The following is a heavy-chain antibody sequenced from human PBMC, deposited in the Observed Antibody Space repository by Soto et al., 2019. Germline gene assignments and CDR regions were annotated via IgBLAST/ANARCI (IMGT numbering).Heavy chain of an antibody. V-gene: IGHV3-30-3*01. D-gene: IGHD2-15*01. Sequence: QVQLVESGGGVVQPGRSLRLSCVASGFTFSSYAMHWVRQAPGKGLEWVAVISYDGSNKYYADSVKGRFTISRDNSKNTLYLQMNSLRAEDTAVYYCASYCSGGSCYSFWGQGTLVTVSS. CDR2: ISYDGSNK. CDR1: GFTFSSYA. J-gene: IGHJ4*02. CDR3: ASYCSGGSCYSF.